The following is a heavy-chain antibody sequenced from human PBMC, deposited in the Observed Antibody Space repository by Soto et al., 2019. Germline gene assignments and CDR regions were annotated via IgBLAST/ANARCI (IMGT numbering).Heavy chain of an antibody. V-gene: IGHV4-4*02. CDR1: GGSISSSNW. Sequence: KTSETLSLTCAVSGGSISSSNWWGWVRQPPGKGLEWIGEIFHSGSTNYNPSLKSRVTISVDKSKNQFSLKLSSVTAADTAVYYCATRTVAGTGGFDYWGQGTLVTVSS. J-gene: IGHJ4*02. CDR3: ATRTVAGTGGFDY. CDR2: IFHSGST. D-gene: IGHD6-19*01.